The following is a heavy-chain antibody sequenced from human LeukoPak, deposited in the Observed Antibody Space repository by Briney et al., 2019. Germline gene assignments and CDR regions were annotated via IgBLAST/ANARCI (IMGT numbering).Heavy chain of an antibody. CDR1: GFTFSSYA. J-gene: IGHJ4*02. D-gene: IGHD5-12*01. Sequence: PGGSLRLSCAASGFTFSSYAMSWVRQAPGKGLEWVSAISGSGGSTYYADSVKGRFTISRDDSKNTLYLQMNSLRAEDTAVYYCAKDQEYSGYDGGFDYWGQGTLVTVSS. CDR3: AKDQEYSGYDGGFDY. V-gene: IGHV3-23*01. CDR2: ISGSGGST.